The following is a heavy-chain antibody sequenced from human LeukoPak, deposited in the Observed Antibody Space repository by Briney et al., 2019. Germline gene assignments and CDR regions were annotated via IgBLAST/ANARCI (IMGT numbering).Heavy chain of an antibody. CDR3: AKDSLAESTWALDS. D-gene: IGHD3-16*01. CDR2: TNCNRGDT. J-gene: IGHJ4*02. Sequence: ASVKVSCKASGYTFTGYFIHWVRQAPGQGLEWMGGTNCNRGDTKYAEKFQGRVTMSRDTSTSTVYMDLSGLTSDDTALYFCAKDSLAESTWALDSWGQGTLVTVSS. CDR1: GYTFTGYF. V-gene: IGHV1-2*02.